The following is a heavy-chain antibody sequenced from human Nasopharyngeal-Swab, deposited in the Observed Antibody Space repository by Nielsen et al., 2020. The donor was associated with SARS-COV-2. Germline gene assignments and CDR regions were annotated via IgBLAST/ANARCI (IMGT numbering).Heavy chain of an antibody. V-gene: IGHV3-33*01. D-gene: IGHD1-26*01. CDR2: IWYDGSNK. J-gene: IGHJ4*02. CDR3: ARDPPSSIVGATSSGDY. Sequence: VGQAAGKGLEWVAVIWYDGSNKYYADSVKGRFTISRDNSKNTLYLQMNSLRAEDTAVYYCARDPPSSIVGATSSGDYWGQGTLVTVSS.